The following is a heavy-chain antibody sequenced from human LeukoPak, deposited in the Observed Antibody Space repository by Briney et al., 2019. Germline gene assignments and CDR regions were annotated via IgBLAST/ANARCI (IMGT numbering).Heavy chain of an antibody. Sequence: GGSLRLSCAASGFTFGSYSMNWVRQAPGKGLEWVSYISSSSSTIYYADSVKGRFTISRDNAKNSLYLQMNSLRAEDTAVYYCAREPRITMVRGVTYDAFDIWGQGTMVTVSS. CDR3: AREPRITMVRGVTYDAFDI. J-gene: IGHJ3*02. CDR1: GFTFGSYS. CDR2: ISSSSSTI. D-gene: IGHD3-10*01. V-gene: IGHV3-48*04.